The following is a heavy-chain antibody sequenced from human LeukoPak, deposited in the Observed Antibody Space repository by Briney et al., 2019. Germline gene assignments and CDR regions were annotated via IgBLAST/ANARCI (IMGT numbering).Heavy chain of an antibody. CDR3: ARPHCGSTSCYAETQNWFDP. D-gene: IGHD2-2*01. V-gene: IGHV1-2*06. CDR1: GYTFTGYY. J-gene: IGHJ5*02. Sequence: GGSVKVSCKASGYTFTGYYMHWVRQAPGQGLEWMGRINPNSGGTNYAQKFQGRVTMTRDTSISTAYMELSRLRSDDTAVYYCARPHCGSTSCYAETQNWFDPWGQGTLVTVSS. CDR2: INPNSGGT.